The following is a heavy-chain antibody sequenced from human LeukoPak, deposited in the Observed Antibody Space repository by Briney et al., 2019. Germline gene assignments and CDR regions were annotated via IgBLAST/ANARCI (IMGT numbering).Heavy chain of an antibody. D-gene: IGHD3-10*01. Sequence: PGGSLRLSCAASGFTFSSYGMHWVRQAPGKGLEWVAFIRYDGSNKYYADSVKGRFTISRDNSKNTLYLQMNSLRPEDTAVYYCAGGEAYYYYGMDVWGQGTTVTVSS. J-gene: IGHJ6*02. CDR3: AGGEAYYYYGMDV. CDR1: GFTFSSYG. CDR2: IRYDGSNK. V-gene: IGHV3-30*02.